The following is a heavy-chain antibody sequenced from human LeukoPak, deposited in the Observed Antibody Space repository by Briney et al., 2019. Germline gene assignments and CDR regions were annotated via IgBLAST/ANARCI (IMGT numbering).Heavy chain of an antibody. CDR2: ITSNTRYI. J-gene: IGHJ4*02. CDR1: GFTFSSYT. V-gene: IGHV3-21*01. CDR3: AKGLVGARGIFDY. D-gene: IGHD1-26*01. Sequence: GGSLRLSCAASGFTFSSYTMNWVRQAPGKGLEWVSSITSNTRYIFYADSVKGRFTISRDNAKKSLYLQMNSLRAEDTAVYYCAKGLVGARGIFDYWGQGTLVTVSS.